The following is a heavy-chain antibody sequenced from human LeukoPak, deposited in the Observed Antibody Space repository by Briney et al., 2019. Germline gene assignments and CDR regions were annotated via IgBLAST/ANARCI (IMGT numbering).Heavy chain of an antibody. CDR2: IYYSGST. CDR3: ARGPDWNYDYVWGSYRWNWFDP. Sequence: PSQTLSLTCTVSGGSISSGGYYWSWIRQHPGKGLEWIGYIYYSGSTYYYPSLKSRVTISVDTSKNQFSLKLSSVTAADTAVYYCARGPDWNYDYVWGSYRWNWFDPWGQGTLVTVSS. V-gene: IGHV4-31*03. J-gene: IGHJ5*02. D-gene: IGHD3-16*02. CDR1: GGSISSGGYY.